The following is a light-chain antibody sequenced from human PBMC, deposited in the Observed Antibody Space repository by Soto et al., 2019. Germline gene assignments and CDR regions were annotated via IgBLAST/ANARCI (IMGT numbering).Light chain of an antibody. CDR3: QSYDSSLSVLYV. Sequence: QSVLTQPPSVSGAPGQRVTISCTGSSSNIGAGYDVHWYQQLPGTAPKLLIYDNSNRPSGVTDRFSGSKSGTSASLAITGLQAEDEADYYCQSYDSSLSVLYVFGTGTKLTVL. CDR2: DNS. CDR1: SSNIGAGYD. V-gene: IGLV1-40*01. J-gene: IGLJ1*01.